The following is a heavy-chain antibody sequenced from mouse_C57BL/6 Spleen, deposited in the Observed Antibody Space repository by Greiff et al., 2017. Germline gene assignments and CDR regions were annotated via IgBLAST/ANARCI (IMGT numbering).Heavy chain of an antibody. J-gene: IGHJ2*01. D-gene: IGHD1-1*01. CDR3: ARHGDYYGGSPLDY. CDR1: GFTFSSYG. V-gene: IGHV5-6*01. CDR2: ISSGGSYT. Sequence: EVQGVESRGDLVKPGGSLKLSCAASGFTFSSYGMSWVRQTPDKRLEWVATISSGGSYTYYPDSVKGRFTISRDNAKNTLYLQMSSLKSEDTAMYYCARHGDYYGGSPLDYWGQGTTLTVSS.